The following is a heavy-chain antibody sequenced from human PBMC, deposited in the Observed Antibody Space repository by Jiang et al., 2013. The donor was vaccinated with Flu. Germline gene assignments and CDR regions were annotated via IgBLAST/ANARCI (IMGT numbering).Heavy chain of an antibody. CDR1: GGSISSGGYH. CDR2: IHYSGST. V-gene: IGHV4-31*03. J-gene: IGHJ6*02. CDR3: AREPIAAVGNYYHYYGMDV. D-gene: IGHD6-13*01. Sequence: GPGLVKPSQTLSLSCTVSGGSISSGGYHWSWIRHYPGKGLEWIGNIHYSGSTFYKSSLKSRVTISVDTSKNQFSLKLSSVTAADTAVYFCAREPIAAVGNYYHYYGMDVWGQGTTVTVS.